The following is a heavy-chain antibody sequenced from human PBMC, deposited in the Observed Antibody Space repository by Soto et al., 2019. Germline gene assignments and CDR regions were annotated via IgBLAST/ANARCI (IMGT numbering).Heavy chain of an antibody. J-gene: IGHJ4*02. CDR1: GFTFSSYS. D-gene: IGHD1-1*01. Sequence: EVQLVESGGGLVKPGGSLRLSCAASGFTFSSYSMNWVRQAPGKGLEWVSSISSSSSYIYYADSVKGRFTISRDNAKNSLYLQMNSLRAEDTAVYYCARDRSEKNWKGGYFDYWGQGTLVTVSS. CDR2: ISSSSSYI. V-gene: IGHV3-21*01. CDR3: ARDRSEKNWKGGYFDY.